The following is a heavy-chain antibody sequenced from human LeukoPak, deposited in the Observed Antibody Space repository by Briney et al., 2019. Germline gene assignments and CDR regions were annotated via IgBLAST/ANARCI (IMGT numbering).Heavy chain of an antibody. CDR1: GFTFSDYY. CDR2: ISSSSSYT. Sequence: GGSLRLSRAASGFTFSDYYMSWIRQAPGKGLEWVSYISSSSSYTNYADSVKGRFTISRDDAKNTVDLQMNSLRVEDTAVYYCAMRGNTWYDCWGQGTLVTVSS. D-gene: IGHD6-13*01. V-gene: IGHV3-11*03. J-gene: IGHJ4*02. CDR3: AMRGNTWYDC.